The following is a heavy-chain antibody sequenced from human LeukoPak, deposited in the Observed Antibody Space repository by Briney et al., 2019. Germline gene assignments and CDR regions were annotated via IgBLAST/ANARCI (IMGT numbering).Heavy chain of an antibody. V-gene: IGHV3-23*01. D-gene: IGHD2-15*01. CDR3: AKVRSAVVAAATNY. J-gene: IGHJ4*02. CDR1: GFTFSNYA. Sequence: GGSLRLSCAASGFTFSNYAMSWVRQAPGKGLEWVPVISGSGGSTYHADSVKGRFTISRDNSNNTLYPQMNSLRAEDTAIYYCAKVRSAVVAAATNYWGQGTLVTVSS. CDR2: ISGSGGST.